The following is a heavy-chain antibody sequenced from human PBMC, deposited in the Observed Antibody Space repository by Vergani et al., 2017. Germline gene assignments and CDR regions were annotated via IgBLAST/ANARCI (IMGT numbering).Heavy chain of an antibody. V-gene: IGHV1-69*02. Sequence: QVQLVQSGAEVKKPGSSVKVSCKASGGTFSSYTISWVRQAPGQGLEWMGRIIPILGIANYAQKFQGRVTITADKSTSTAYMELSSLRSEDTAVYYCARASGSYSKNAFDIRGQGTMVTVSS. J-gene: IGHJ3*02. CDR3: ARASGSYSKNAFDI. CDR2: IIPILGIA. D-gene: IGHD1-26*01. CDR1: GGTFSSYT.